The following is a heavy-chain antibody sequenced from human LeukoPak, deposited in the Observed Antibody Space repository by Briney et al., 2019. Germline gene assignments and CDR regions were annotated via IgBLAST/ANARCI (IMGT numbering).Heavy chain of an antibody. J-gene: IGHJ4*02. V-gene: IGHV3-30-3*01. CDR3: ARALRPGPRIGNYYFDY. CDR1: GFTFSSCA. Sequence: GGSLRLSCAASGFTFSSCAMHWVRQAPGKGLEWVAVISYDGSNKYYADSVKGRFTISRDNSKNTLYLQMNSLRAEDTAVYYCARALRPGPRIGNYYFDYWGQGTLVTVSS. CDR2: ISYDGSNK. D-gene: IGHD1-7*01.